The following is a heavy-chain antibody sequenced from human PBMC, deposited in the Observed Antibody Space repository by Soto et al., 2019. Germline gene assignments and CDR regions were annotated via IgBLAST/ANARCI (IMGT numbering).Heavy chain of an antibody. V-gene: IGHV4-59*01. CDR2: IYYSGST. Sequence: LSLPCTVSGGSISSYYWSWIRQPPGKGLEWIGYIYYSGSTNYNPSLKSRVTISVDTSKNQFSLKLSSATAADTAVYYCARGGITMVRGVIGPLGYWGQGTPVTV. CDR3: ARGGITMVRGVIGPLGY. CDR1: GGSISSYY. D-gene: IGHD3-10*01. J-gene: IGHJ4*02.